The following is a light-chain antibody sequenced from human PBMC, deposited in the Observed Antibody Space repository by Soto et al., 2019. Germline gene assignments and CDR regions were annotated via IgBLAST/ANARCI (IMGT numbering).Light chain of an antibody. Sequence: EIVLTQSPATLSLSPGERATLSCRASQSVGTYLMWYQQKPGQAPRLLIYDVSTRATGVPARFSGSGSGTDFTLTISSLEPEDFAIYYCQQHRIWPRTFGQGTKLEIK. J-gene: IGKJ2*01. CDR1: QSVGTY. CDR2: DVS. CDR3: QQHRIWPRT. V-gene: IGKV3-11*01.